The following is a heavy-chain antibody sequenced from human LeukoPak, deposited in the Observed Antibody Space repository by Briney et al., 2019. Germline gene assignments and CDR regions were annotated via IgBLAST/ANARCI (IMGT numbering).Heavy chain of an antibody. CDR2: IIPIFGTA. J-gene: IGHJ6*03. D-gene: IGHD4-23*01. CDR1: GYTFTGYY. CDR3: ARGSVDNYYYYYMDV. V-gene: IGHV1-69*13. Sequence: SVKVSCKASGYTFTGYYMHWVRQAPGQGLEWMGGIIPIFGTANYAQKFQGRVTITADESTSTAYMELSSLRSEDTAVYYCARGSVDNYYYYYMDVWGKGTTVTISS.